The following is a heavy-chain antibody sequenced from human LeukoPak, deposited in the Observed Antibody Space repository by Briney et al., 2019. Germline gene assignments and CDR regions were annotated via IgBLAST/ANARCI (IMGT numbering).Heavy chain of an antibody. J-gene: IGHJ6*03. CDR3: SKGLWLGFGDLSYYYMDV. CDR1: GFSFNRRG. V-gene: IGHV3-33*06. CDR2: IWPDGNEK. Sequence: PGGSLRLSCAASGFSFNRRGMHWVRQAPGKGLEWVAIIWPDGNEKYYADSVKGRFTISRDNSKNTLYLQMSSLRAEDTAVYYLSKGLWLGFGDLSYYYMDVWGKGTTVTVSS. D-gene: IGHD3-16*02.